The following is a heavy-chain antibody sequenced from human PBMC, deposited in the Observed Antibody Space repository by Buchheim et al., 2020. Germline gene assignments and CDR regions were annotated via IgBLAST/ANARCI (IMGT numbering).Heavy chain of an antibody. CDR1: GFTFSSYA. CDR3: AKDLGYCSGGSCYSPHYGMDV. V-gene: IGHV3-30*14. Sequence: QVQLVESGGGVVQPGRSLRLSCAASGFTFSSYAMHWVRQAPGKGLEWVAVISYDGSNKYYADSVKGRFTISRDNSKNTLYLQMNSLRAEDTAVYYCAKDLGYCSGGSCYSPHYGMDVWGQGTT. CDR2: ISYDGSNK. D-gene: IGHD2-15*01. J-gene: IGHJ6*02.